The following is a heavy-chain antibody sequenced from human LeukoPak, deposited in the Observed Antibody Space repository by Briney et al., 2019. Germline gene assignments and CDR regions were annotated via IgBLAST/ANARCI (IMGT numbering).Heavy chain of an antibody. CDR1: GFTFSSHA. CDR2: ISGSGGST. CDR3: AKQPIEMYYFDY. V-gene: IGHV3-23*01. Sequence: GGSLRLSCAASGFTFSSHAMSWVRQAPGKGLEWVSAISGSGGSTYYADPVKGRFTISRDNSKNTLYLQMNSLRAEDTAVYYCAKQPIEMYYFDYWGQGTLVTVSS. J-gene: IGHJ4*02.